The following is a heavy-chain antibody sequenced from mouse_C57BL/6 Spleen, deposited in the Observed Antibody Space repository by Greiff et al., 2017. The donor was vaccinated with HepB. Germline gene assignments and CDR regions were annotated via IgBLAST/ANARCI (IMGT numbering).Heavy chain of an antibody. CDR2: INPNNGGT. Sequence: VQLQQSGPELVKPGASVKISCKASGYTFTDYYMNWVKQSHGKSLEWIGDINPNNGGTSYNQKFKGKATLTVDKSSSTAYMELRSLTSEDSAVYYCARGGPLGSSYYYAMDYWGQGTSVTVSS. CDR3: ARGGPLGSSYYYAMDY. CDR1: GYTFTDYY. D-gene: IGHD1-3*01. V-gene: IGHV1-26*01. J-gene: IGHJ4*01.